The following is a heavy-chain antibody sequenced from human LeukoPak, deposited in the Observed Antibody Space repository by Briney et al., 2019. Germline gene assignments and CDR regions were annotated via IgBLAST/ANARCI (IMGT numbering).Heavy chain of an antibody. J-gene: IGHJ4*02. CDR2: IYYTGMS. D-gene: IGHD2-8*01. CDR1: DGSISSYF. Sequence: PSETLSLTCTVPDGSISSYFWSWIRQAPGKGLEWIGYIYYTGMSNSKPSLKSRFTISMDTSKNQFSLQLSSVTAADTAIYYCARHGRMVIMSKFSTGIDQWGQGTLVTVSS. CDR3: ARHGRMVIMSKFSTGIDQ. V-gene: IGHV4-59*08.